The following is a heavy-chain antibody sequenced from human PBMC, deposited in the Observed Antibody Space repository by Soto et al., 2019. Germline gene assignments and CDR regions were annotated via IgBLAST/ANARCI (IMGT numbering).Heavy chain of an antibody. D-gene: IGHD3-3*01. CDR2: TYYRSKWYN. CDR1: GDSVSSNSAA. Sequence: PSQTLSLTCAISGDSVSSNSAAWNWIRQPPSRGLEWLGRTYYRSKWYNDYAVSVKSRITINPDTSKNQFSLQLNSVTPEDTAVYYCARYITIFGVVILDYWGQGTLVTVSS. CDR3: ARYITIFGVVILDY. J-gene: IGHJ4*02. V-gene: IGHV6-1*01.